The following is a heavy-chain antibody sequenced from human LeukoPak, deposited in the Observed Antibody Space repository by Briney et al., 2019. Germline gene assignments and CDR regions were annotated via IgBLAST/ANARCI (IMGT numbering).Heavy chain of an antibody. V-gene: IGHV3-7*01. D-gene: IGHD3-22*01. Sequence: GGSLRLSCAAPGFPFSSYWMSWVGRAPGKGLEWVANKRHDGSETYYVDSVSCRFTITRDNAKNLVKLQMRRLRAEDTAIYYCAKDETYDYESNGYLDFWGQGTVVTASA. CDR3: AKDETYDYESNGYLDF. CDR1: GFPFSSYW. CDR2: KRHDGSET. J-gene: IGHJ4*02.